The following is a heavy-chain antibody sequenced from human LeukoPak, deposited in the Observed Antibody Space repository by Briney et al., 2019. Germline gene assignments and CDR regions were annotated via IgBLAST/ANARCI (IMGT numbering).Heavy chain of an antibody. CDR2: ICPDGTVT. Sequence: GGSLRLSCAASGFAFSTYCMHWVRQAPGRGPMWVSRICPDGTVTNYADSVKARFIISRDNARNTVYLQMNSLRVEDTAVYYCVRDFRSADYWGQGTLVTVSS. CDR3: VRDFRSADY. CDR1: GFAFSTYC. J-gene: IGHJ4*02. V-gene: IGHV3-74*01.